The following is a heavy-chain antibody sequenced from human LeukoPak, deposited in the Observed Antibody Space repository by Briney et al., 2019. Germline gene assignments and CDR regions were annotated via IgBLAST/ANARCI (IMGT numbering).Heavy chain of an antibody. CDR3: AGRGATLPIDY. CDR1: GGTFSSYA. D-gene: IGHD1-26*01. CDR2: IIPIFGTA. J-gene: IGHJ4*02. Sequence: ASVKVSCKASGGTFSSYAISWVRQAPGQGLEWMGGIIPIFGTANYAQKFQGRVTITADESTSTAYMELSSPRSEDTAVYYCAGRGATLPIDYWGQGTLVTVSS. V-gene: IGHV1-69*01.